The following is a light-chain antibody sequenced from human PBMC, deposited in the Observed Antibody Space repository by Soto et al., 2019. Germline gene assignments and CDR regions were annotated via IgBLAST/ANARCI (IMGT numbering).Light chain of an antibody. J-gene: IGLJ1*01. CDR1: SSDVGAYIY. Sequence: QSALTQPRSVSGSPGQSVTISCTGTSSDVGAYIYVSWYQQHPGKAPKVMIYDVTKRPSGVPGRFSGSKSGNTASPTISGLQAEDEADYYRCSYAGSLYVFGTGTKVTVL. CDR2: DVT. CDR3: CSYAGSLYV. V-gene: IGLV2-11*01.